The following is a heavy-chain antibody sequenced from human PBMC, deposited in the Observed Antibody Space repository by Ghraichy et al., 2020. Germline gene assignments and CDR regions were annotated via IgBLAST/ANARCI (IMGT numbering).Heavy chain of an antibody. V-gene: IGHV3-21*01. Sequence: GGSLRLSCAASGFTFSSYSMNWVRQAPGKGLEWVSSISSSSSYIYYADSVKGRFTISRDNAKNPLYLQMNSLRAEDTAVYYCARDSVPRITMIVVVNWFDPWGQGTLVTVSS. CDR2: ISSSSSYI. D-gene: IGHD3-22*01. CDR1: GFTFSSYS. CDR3: ARDSVPRITMIVVVNWFDP. J-gene: IGHJ5*02.